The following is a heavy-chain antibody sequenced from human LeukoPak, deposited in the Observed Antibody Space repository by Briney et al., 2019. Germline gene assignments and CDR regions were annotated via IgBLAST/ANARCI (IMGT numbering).Heavy chain of an antibody. J-gene: IGHJ4*02. D-gene: IGHD2-15*01. CDR2: MKQDGSEQ. V-gene: IGHV3-7*01. CDR1: GFTFSNYW. CDR3: AKDQGYCSGGSCYLFDY. Sequence: GGSLRLSCTASGFTFSNYWMSWVRQAPGKGLEWVANMKQDGSEQYYADSVKGRFTISRDNSKNTLYLQMNSLRAEDTAVYYCAKDQGYCSGGSCYLFDYWGQGTLVTVSS.